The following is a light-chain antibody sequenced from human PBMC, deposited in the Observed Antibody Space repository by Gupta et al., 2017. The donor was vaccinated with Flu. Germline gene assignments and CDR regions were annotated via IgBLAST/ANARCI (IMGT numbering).Light chain of an antibody. J-gene: IGKJ1*01. Sequence: DIQMTQSPSTLSASVGDRVTITCRASQSISRWLAWHQQKPGKAPKFLIYMASSLEPGVPSRFSGSGSGTEFTLTISSLQPDDFASYYCQQENSSPWTFGQGTKVEI. CDR2: MAS. CDR3: QQENSSPWT. V-gene: IGKV1-5*03. CDR1: QSISRW.